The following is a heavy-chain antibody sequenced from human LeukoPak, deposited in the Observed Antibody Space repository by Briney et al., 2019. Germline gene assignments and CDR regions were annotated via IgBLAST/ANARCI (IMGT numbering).Heavy chain of an antibody. CDR3: AKDQSSSLPKTYYFDY. CDR1: GFTFSSYA. V-gene: IGHV3-23*01. Sequence: GGSLRLSCAASGFTFSSYAMSWVRQAPGKGLEWVSAISVSGYSTYYADSVKGRFTISIDNSKNTLYLQMNSLRAKDTAVYYCAKDQSSSLPKTYYFDYWGQGTLVTVSS. CDR2: ISVSGYST. D-gene: IGHD6-13*01. J-gene: IGHJ4*02.